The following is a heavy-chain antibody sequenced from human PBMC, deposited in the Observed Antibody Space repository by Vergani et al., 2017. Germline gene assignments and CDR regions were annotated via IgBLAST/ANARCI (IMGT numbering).Heavy chain of an antibody. CDR3: ARFIVVVPPPMSVRCYAMGV. Sequence: QVQLVQSGVEVNNPWASVKVSCKASGYTFSTYGLSWVRQASGQGLQWMGWISVYNNFTKYAQNVQGRVTLTTDTSTSTGYMELRSLRSDDTAVCYCARFIVVVPPPMSVRCYAMGVWGQGTTVTVSS. CDR1: GYTFSTYG. CDR2: ISVYNNFT. D-gene: IGHD2-2*01. J-gene: IGHJ6*01. V-gene: IGHV1-18*01.